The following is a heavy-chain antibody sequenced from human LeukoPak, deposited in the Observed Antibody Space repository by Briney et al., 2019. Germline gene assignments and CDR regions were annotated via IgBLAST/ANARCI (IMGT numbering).Heavy chain of an antibody. Sequence: ASVKVSCKASGGTFSSYAISWVRQAPGQGLEWMGGIIPIFGTANYAQKFQGRVTITTDESTSTAYMELSSLRSEDTAVYYCARDSVWGEPLNIVGATATLSYWGQGTLVTVSS. J-gene: IGHJ4*02. CDR2: IIPIFGTA. CDR3: ARDSVWGEPLNIVGATATLSY. CDR1: GGTFSSYA. D-gene: IGHD1-26*01. V-gene: IGHV1-69*05.